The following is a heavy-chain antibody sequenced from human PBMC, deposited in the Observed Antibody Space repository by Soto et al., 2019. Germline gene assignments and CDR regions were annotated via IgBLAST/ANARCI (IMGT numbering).Heavy chain of an antibody. J-gene: IGHJ4*02. CDR2: IKHDGSDK. Sequence: GGSLRLSCAASRFTFSTYWMNWVRHTPGKGLEWVASIKHDGSDKYYVDSVKGRFTISRDNAENSLYLQMNSLRAEDTALYYCVRGSPKGYGTSWFDYWGQGTLVTVSS. V-gene: IGHV3-7*01. D-gene: IGHD6-13*01. CDR3: VRGSPKGYGTSWFDY. CDR1: RFTFSTYW.